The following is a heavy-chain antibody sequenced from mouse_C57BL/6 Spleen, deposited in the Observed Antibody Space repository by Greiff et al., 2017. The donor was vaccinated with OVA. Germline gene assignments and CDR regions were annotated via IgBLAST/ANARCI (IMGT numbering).Heavy chain of an antibody. CDR2: IYPSDSET. CDR3: ARGSRVVERAWFAY. D-gene: IGHD1-1*01. CDR1: GYTFTSYW. V-gene: IGHV1-61*01. Sequence: QVQLQQPGAELVRPGSSVKLSCKASGYTFTSYWMDWVKQRPGQGLEWIGNIYPSDSETHYNQKFKDKATLTVDKSSSTAYMKLSSLTSEDSAVYYCARGSRVVERAWFAYWGQGTLVTVSA. J-gene: IGHJ3*01.